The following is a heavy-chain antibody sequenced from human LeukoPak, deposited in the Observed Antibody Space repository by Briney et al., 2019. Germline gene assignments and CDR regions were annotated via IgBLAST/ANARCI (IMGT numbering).Heavy chain of an antibody. J-gene: IGHJ4*02. V-gene: IGHV4-34*01. CDR3: ARVDSSGYRGPY. Sequence: SETLSLTCAVYGGSFSGYYWGWIRQPPGKGLEWIGNIYYSGSTYYNPSLKSRVTISVATSKNQFSLKLSSVTAADTAVYYCARVDSSGYRGPYWGQGTLVTVSS. CDR1: GGSFSGYY. CDR2: IYYSGST. D-gene: IGHD3-22*01.